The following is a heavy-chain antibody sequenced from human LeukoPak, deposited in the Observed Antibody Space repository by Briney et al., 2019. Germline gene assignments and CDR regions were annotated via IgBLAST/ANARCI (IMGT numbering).Heavy chain of an antibody. Sequence: KASETLSLTCAVYGGSFSGYYWSWIRQPPGKGLEWIGEINHSGSTNYNPSLKSRVTISVDTSKNQFSLKLSSVTAADTAVYYCARDAAHCSSTSCYNVWDYWGQGTLVTVSS. V-gene: IGHV4-34*01. J-gene: IGHJ4*02. CDR3: ARDAAHCSSTSCYNVWDY. D-gene: IGHD2-2*02. CDR2: INHSGST. CDR1: GGSFSGYY.